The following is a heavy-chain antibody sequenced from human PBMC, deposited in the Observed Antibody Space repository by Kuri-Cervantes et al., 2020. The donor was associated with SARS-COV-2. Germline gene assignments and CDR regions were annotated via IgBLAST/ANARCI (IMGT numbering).Heavy chain of an antibody. CDR1: GYSFTSYW. CDR3: ARHFRHYYDSSGYYHDDY. CDR2: IDPSDSYT. J-gene: IGHJ4*02. D-gene: IGHD3-22*01. V-gene: IGHV5-10-1*01. Sequence: GGSLRLSCKGSGYSFTSYWISWVRQMPGKGLGWMGRIDPSDSYTNYSPSFQGHVTISADKSISTAYLQWSSLKASDTAMYYCARHFRHYYDSSGYYHDDYWGQGTLVTVSS.